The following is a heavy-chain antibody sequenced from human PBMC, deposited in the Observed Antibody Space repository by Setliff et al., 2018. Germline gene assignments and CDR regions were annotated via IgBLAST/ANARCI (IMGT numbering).Heavy chain of an antibody. CDR1: GYTFTYFG. V-gene: IGHV1-18*01. CDR3: ARINFYVSSGYYYAPDF. J-gene: IGHJ4*02. Sequence: ASVKVSCKASGYTFTYFGVSWLRLAPGQGLEWMGWISASNGKTNYAQKFLDRVTVTTDTSATTAYMELKNLRSDDTAVYYCARINFYVSSGYYYAPDFWGQGTLVTVSS. D-gene: IGHD3-22*01. CDR2: ISASNGKT.